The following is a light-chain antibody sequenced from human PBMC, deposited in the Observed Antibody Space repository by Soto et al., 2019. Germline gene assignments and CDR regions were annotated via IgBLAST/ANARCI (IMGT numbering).Light chain of an antibody. CDR1: QSITYW. V-gene: IGKV1-5*03. J-gene: IGKJ1*01. Sequence: DIEMTQSPSTLSASVGDRVTITCRASQSITYWLAWYQQKPGKAPSLLIYEASRLATGVPSRFSGSGSGTDFTLTINSLQPDDFATYYCQQYNFSPKTFGQGTRVEVK. CDR3: QQYNFSPKT. CDR2: EAS.